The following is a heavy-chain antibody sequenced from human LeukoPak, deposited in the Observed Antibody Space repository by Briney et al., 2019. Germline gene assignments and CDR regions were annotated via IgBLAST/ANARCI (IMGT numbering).Heavy chain of an antibody. CDR3: ARDLASGSYCDY. Sequence: GGSLRLSCAASGFTFSTYAMHWVRQAPGKGLEWVAVISYDGSNKYYADSVKGRFTISRDNSKNTLYLQVNSLRPEDTAVYYCARDLASGSYCDYWGQGSLVTVSS. D-gene: IGHD1-26*01. V-gene: IGHV3-30-3*01. CDR2: ISYDGSNK. CDR1: GFTFSTYA. J-gene: IGHJ4*02.